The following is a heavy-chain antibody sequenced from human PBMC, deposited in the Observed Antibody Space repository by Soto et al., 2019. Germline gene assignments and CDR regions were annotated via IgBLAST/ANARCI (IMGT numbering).Heavy chain of an antibody. D-gene: IGHD6-13*01. CDR3: ARDSDGAAAGVDY. CDR1: GFTFSSYS. V-gene: IGHV3-48*01. CDR2: ISSSSSTI. J-gene: IGHJ4*02. Sequence: GGSLRLSCAASGFTFSSYSMNWVRQAPGKGLEWVSYISSSSSTIYYADSVKGRFTISRDNAKNSLYLQMNSLRAEDTAVYYCARDSDGAAAGVDYWGQGTLVTVSS.